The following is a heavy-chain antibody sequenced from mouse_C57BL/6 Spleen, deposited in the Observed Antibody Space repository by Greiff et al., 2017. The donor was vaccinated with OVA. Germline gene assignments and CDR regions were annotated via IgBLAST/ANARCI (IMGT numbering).Heavy chain of an antibody. J-gene: IGHJ2*01. CDR3: ARWDSNYEGNFDY. CDR2: IWSGGST. V-gene: IGHV2-2*01. CDR1: GFSLTSYG. Sequence: QVQLQQSGPDLVQPSQSLSITCTVSGFSLTSYGVHWVRPSPGKGLEWLGVIWSGGSTDYNAAFISRLSISKDNSKSHVFFKMNRLQADDTAIYYCARWDSNYEGNFDYWGQGTTLTVSS. D-gene: IGHD2-5*01.